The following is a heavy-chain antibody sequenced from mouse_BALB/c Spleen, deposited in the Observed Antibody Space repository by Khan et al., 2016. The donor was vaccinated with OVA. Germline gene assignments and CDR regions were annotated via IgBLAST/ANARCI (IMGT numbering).Heavy chain of an antibody. CDR2: INTETGAP. CDR1: GYTFTDYS. D-gene: IGHD2-14*01. Sequence: QIQLVQSGPELKKPGETVKISCKASGYTFTDYSMHWVKQAPGKGLKWMGWINTETGAPTYADDFKGRFAFSLETSASTAYLQINNLKNEYTDTYFCARDRYYYLDYWGQGTTLTVSS. V-gene: IGHV9-2-1*01. J-gene: IGHJ2*01. CDR3: ARDRYYYLDY.